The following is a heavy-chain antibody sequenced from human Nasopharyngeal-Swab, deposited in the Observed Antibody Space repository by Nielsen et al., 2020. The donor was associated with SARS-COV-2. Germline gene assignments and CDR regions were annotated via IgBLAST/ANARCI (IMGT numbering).Heavy chain of an antibody. V-gene: IGHV3-9*01. CDR1: GFTFDDYG. CDR3: AREGRDGFDY. J-gene: IGHJ4*02. CDR2: ISWDGLTI. Sequence: SLKISCAASGFTFDDYGMHWVRQAPGKGLEWVSGISWDGLTIGYADSVKGRFTISRDNAKNSLYLQMNSLRVEDTAVYNCAREGRDGFDYWGQGTLVTVSS. D-gene: IGHD5-24*01.